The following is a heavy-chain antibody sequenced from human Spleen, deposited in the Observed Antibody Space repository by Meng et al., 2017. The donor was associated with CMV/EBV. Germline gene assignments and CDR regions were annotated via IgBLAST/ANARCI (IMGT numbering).Heavy chain of an antibody. CDR1: GYTFTGYY. V-gene: IGHV1-2*02. CDR3: ARTSIAVAGSFDY. Sequence: CKASGYTFTGYYMHWVRQAPGQGLEWMGWINPNSGGTNYAQKFQGRVTMTRDTSISTAYMELSRLRSDDTAVYYCARTSIAVAGSFDYWGQGTLVTVSS. D-gene: IGHD6-19*01. CDR2: INPNSGGT. J-gene: IGHJ4*02.